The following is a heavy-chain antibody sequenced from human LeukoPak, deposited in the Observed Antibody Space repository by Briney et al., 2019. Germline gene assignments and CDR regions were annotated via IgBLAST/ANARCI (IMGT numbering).Heavy chain of an antibody. J-gene: IGHJ4*02. V-gene: IGHV3-21*04. Sequence: GGSLRLSCAASGFTFSSYSMNWARQAPGKGLEWVSSISSSSSYIYYADSVKGRFTISRDNAKNSLYLQMNSLRAEDTALYYCARTRIAAAGFSPHFDYWGQGTLVTVSS. CDR3: ARTRIAAAGFSPHFDY. D-gene: IGHD6-13*01. CDR1: GFTFSSYS. CDR2: ISSSSSYI.